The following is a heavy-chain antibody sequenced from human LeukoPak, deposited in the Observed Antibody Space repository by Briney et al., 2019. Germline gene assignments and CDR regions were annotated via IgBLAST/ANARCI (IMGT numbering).Heavy chain of an antibody. CDR2: MNPNSGNT. D-gene: IGHD2-15*01. CDR3: ARAEEYCSGGSCYSTWFDP. Sequence: ASVKVSCKASGYTFTSYDINWVRQATGQGLEWMGWMNPNSGNTGYAQKFQGRVTMTRNTSISTAYMELSSLRSEDTAVYYCARAEEYCSGGSCYSTWFDPWGQGTLVTVSS. V-gene: IGHV1-8*01. J-gene: IGHJ5*02. CDR1: GYTFTSYD.